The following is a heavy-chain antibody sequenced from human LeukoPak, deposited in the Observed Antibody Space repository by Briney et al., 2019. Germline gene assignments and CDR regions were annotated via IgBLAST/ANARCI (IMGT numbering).Heavy chain of an antibody. CDR2: ISTYSADA. J-gene: IGHJ4*02. V-gene: IGHV1-18*01. CDR1: GYTFTSYH. CDR3: ARYKHHNFFDY. D-gene: IGHD1-1*01. Sequence: ASVKVSCKTSGYTFTSYHFTWVRQAPGQGPEWLGWISTYSADAIYAPAFPDRLTLTTDTRTRTAFMELTGLTSADTAVYYCARYKHHNFFDYWGQGTLVTVSS.